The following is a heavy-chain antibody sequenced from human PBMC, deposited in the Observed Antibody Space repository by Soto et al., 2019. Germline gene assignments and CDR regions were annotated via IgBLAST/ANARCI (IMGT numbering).Heavy chain of an antibody. CDR1: GFTFGIYG. D-gene: IGHD3-16*01. CDR2: IWYDGSIK. Sequence: QVQLVESGGGVVQPGRSLRLSCAASGFTFGIYGMHWVRQAPGKGLEWVAVIWYDGSIKYHADSVKGRFTIYRDNSKDTVYLQMNSLSDEDTGVYYFARANRGSCGALDMWGQGTMVTVSS. J-gene: IGHJ3*02. CDR3: ARANRGSCGALDM. V-gene: IGHV3-33*01.